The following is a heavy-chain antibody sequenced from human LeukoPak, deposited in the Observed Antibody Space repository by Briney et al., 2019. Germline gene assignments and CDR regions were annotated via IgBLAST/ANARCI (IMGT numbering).Heavy chain of an antibody. CDR2: ISGSGGST. CDR1: GFTFSSYA. V-gene: IGHV3-23*01. D-gene: IGHD3-3*01. CDR3: AKFSYYDFWSGYYRGIYFDY. J-gene: IGHJ4*02. Sequence: GGSLRLSCAASGFTFSSYAMSWVRQAPGKGLEWVSAISGSGGSTYYADSVKGRFTISRDNSKNTLYLQMNSLRAKDTAVYYCAKFSYYDFWSGYYRGIYFDYWGQGTLVTVSS.